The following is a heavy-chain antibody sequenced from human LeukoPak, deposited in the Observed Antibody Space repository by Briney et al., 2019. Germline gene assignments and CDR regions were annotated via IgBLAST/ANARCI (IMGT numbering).Heavy chain of an antibody. J-gene: IGHJ6*02. CDR3: ARDRGTMVRGSSYGMDV. D-gene: IGHD3-10*01. Sequence: GASVKVSCKASGYTFTSYAMHWVRQAPGQRLEWMGWINAGNGNTKYSQKLQGRVTITRDTSASTAYMELSSLRSEDTAVYYCARDRGTMVRGSSYGMDVWGQGTTVTVSS. CDR2: INAGNGNT. V-gene: IGHV1-3*01. CDR1: GYTFTSYA.